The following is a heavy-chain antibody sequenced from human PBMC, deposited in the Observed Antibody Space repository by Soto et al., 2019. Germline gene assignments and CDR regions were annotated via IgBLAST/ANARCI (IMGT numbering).Heavy chain of an antibody. V-gene: IGHV1-69*12. J-gene: IGHJ5*02. D-gene: IGHD6-19*01. CDR1: GGTFSSYA. Sequence: QVQLVQSGAEVKKPGSSVKVSCKASGGTFSSYAISWVRQAPGQGLEWMGGIIPIFGTANYAQKFRGRVTITADESTITAYMELSSLRSEDTAVYYCASETPGIAVAGNWFDPWGQGTLVTVSS. CDR2: IIPIFGTA. CDR3: ASETPGIAVAGNWFDP.